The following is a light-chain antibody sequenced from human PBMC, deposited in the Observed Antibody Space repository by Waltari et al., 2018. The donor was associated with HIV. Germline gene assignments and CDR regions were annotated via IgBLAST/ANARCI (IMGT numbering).Light chain of an antibody. J-gene: IGKJ3*01. Sequence: DIVMTQSPDSLAVFLGERATINCKSSQSVLFSSNNKNYLAWYQQKPGRPPKLLIYWASTRESGVPDRFSGGGSGTDFTLTISSLQAEDVAVYYCQQYYTTSLFTFGPGTKVDIK. CDR3: QQYYTTSLFT. CDR2: WAS. CDR1: QSVLFSSNNKNY. V-gene: IGKV4-1*01.